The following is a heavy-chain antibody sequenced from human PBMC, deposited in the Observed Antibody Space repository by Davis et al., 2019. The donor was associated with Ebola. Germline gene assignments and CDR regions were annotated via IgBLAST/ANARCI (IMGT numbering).Heavy chain of an antibody. D-gene: IGHD5-18*01. CDR1: GASISSYY. J-gene: IGHJ6*02. V-gene: IGHV4-39*07. Sequence: MPSETLSLTCTVSGASISSYYWGWIRQPPGKGLEWIGSIYYSGSTNYNPSLKSRVTISVDTSKNQFSLKLSSVTAADTAVYYCARIQLWSFNYYYYGMDVWGQGTTVTVSS. CDR3: ARIQLWSFNYYYYGMDV. CDR2: IYYSGST.